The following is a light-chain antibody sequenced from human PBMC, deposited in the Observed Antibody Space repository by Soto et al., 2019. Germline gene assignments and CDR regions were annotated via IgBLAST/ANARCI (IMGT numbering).Light chain of an antibody. Sequence: DVQVSQYQSTLSASLGDSVNIPCRASQSIRSWLAWYPQNPGKAPKLLIYDASSLESGVPSRFSGSGSGTEFTLTISSLQPEDFVTYYCQQYDSQPSTFGQGTKA. CDR1: QSIRSW. J-gene: IGKJ1*01. CDR3: QQYDSQPST. CDR2: DAS. V-gene: IGKV1-5*01.